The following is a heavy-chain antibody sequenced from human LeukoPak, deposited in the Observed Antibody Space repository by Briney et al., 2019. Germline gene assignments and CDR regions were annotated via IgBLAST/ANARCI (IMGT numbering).Heavy chain of an antibody. CDR2: ISHSGSP. D-gene: IGHD6-13*01. V-gene: IGHV4-4*02. J-gene: IGHJ4*02. CDR3: ARDAAAGYSLAC. Sequence: NPSGTLSLTCGVSGGSISSGKWWSWVRQPPGKGLEWIGEISHSGSPNYNPSLKSRLTISVDLPKNQFSLDLRSVTAADTAVYYCARDAAAGYSLACWGQGTLVTVSS. CDR1: GGSISSGKW.